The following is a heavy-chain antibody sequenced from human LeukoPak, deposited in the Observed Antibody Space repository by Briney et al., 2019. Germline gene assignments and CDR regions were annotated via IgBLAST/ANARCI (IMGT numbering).Heavy chain of an antibody. CDR2: ISSSGSYS. V-gene: IGHV3-21*01. CDR1: GFTFTSYS. Sequence: PGGSLRLSCAASGFTFTSYSMNWVRQAPGKGLEWVSSISSSGSYSYYADSLKGRFTISRDNAKNSLYLQMSGLRAEDTAVYYCARGLGLGGYCTNGVCYPTDYWGQGTLVTVSS. CDR3: ARGLGLGGYCTNGVCYPTDY. D-gene: IGHD2-8*01. J-gene: IGHJ4*02.